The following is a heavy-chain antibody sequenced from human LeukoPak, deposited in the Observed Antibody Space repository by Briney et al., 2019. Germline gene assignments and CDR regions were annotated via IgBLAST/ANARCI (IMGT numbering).Heavy chain of an antibody. J-gene: IGHJ3*02. CDR1: AFTFSNYA. Sequence: GGSLRLSCAASAFTFSNYAMHWVRQAPGKGLEGVAVVSYDEDNKYYGDSVKGRFTISRDNSKNTLYLQMSSLRPEDTAVYYCARARSSYGYGDAFDIWGQGTMVTVSS. CDR3: ARARSSYGYGDAFDI. CDR2: VSYDEDNK. V-gene: IGHV3-30*04. D-gene: IGHD5-18*01.